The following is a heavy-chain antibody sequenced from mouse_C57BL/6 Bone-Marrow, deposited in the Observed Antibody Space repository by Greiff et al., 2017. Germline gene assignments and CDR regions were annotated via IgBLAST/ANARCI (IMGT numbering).Heavy chain of an antibody. D-gene: IGHD1-1*01. V-gene: IGHV1-85*01. J-gene: IGHJ1*03. CDR3: ARLEFDGSSGDWYFDV. Sequence: VQLVESGPELVKPGASVKLSCKASGYTFTSYDINWVKQRPGQGLEWIGWIDPGDGSTKYTEKLKGKATLTVDTASSKAYMELHSLTSEDSAVYFCARLEFDGSSGDWYFDVWGTGTTVTVSS. CDR1: GYTFTSYD. CDR2: IDPGDGST.